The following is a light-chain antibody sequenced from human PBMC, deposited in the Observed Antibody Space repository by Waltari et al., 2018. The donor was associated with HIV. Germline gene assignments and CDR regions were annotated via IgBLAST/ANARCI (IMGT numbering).Light chain of an antibody. CDR3: QSYDSSLSGSKVV. J-gene: IGLJ2*01. V-gene: IGLV1-40*01. Sequence: QSVLTQPPSVSWAPGQRVTISCTGSSSNIGAGYDVHWYQQLPGTAPKLLIYGNSNRPSGVPDRFSGSKSGTSASLAITGLQAEDEADYYCQSYDSSLSGSKVVFGGGTKLTVL. CDR2: GNS. CDR1: SSNIGAGYD.